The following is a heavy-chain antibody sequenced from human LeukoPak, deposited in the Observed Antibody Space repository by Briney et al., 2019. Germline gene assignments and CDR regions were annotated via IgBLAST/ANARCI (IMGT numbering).Heavy chain of an antibody. CDR1: GGSLSGYY. J-gene: IGHJ4*02. V-gene: IGHV4-34*01. CDR2: INHSGST. Sequence: SETLSLTCAVYGGSLSGYYWSWIRQPPGKGLEWIGEINHSGSTNYNPSLKSRVTISVDTSKNQFSLKLSSVTAADTAVYYCARRRATNFDYWGQGTLVTVSS. D-gene: IGHD5-24*01. CDR3: ARRRATNFDY.